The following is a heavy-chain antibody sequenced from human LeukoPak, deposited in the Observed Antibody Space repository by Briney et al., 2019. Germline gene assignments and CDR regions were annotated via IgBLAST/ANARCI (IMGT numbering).Heavy chain of an antibody. D-gene: IGHD6-6*01. CDR3: ARAYSSSSDYYYYYMDV. Sequence: AASVNVSCKASGGTFSSYAISWVRQAPGQGLEWMGGIIPIFGTANYAQKFQGRVTITTDESTSTAYMELSSLRSEDTAVYYCARAYSSSSDYYYYYMDVWGKGTTVTVSS. CDR2: IIPIFGTA. CDR1: GGTFSSYA. J-gene: IGHJ6*03. V-gene: IGHV1-69*05.